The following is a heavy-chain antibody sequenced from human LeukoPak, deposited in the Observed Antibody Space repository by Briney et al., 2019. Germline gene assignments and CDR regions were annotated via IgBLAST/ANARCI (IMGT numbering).Heavy chain of an antibody. Sequence: TGGSLRLSCTASGFTFGDYTMTWFRQAPGKGLEWVGFIRSKAYGGTTEDAASVKGRFAISGDDSKSIAYLQMNSLKTEDTAVYYCIRGGANSPFDYWGQGTLVTVSS. CDR1: GFTFGDYT. CDR3: IRGGANSPFDY. V-gene: IGHV3-49*03. CDR2: IRSKAYGGTT. D-gene: IGHD1-1*01. J-gene: IGHJ4*02.